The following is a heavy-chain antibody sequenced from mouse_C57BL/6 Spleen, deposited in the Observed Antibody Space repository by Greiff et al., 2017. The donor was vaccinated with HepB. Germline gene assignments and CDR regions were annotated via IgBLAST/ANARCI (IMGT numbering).Heavy chain of an antibody. V-gene: IGHV1-53*01. CDR3: ARRVDYYDYDVPWFAY. J-gene: IGHJ3*01. D-gene: IGHD2-4*01. CDR1: GYTFTSYW. CDR2: INPSNGGT. Sequence: QVQLQQPGTELVKPGASVKLSCKASGYTFTSYWMHWVKQRPGQGLEWIGNINPSNGGTNYNEKFKSKATLTVDKSSSTAYMQLSSLTSEDSAVYYWARRVDYYDYDVPWFAYWGQGTLVTVSA.